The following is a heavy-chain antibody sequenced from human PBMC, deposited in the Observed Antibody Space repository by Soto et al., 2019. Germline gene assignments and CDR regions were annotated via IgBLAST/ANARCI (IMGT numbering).Heavy chain of an antibody. D-gene: IGHD5-12*01. J-gene: IGHJ6*02. V-gene: IGHV4-31*03. CDR1: GGSISSCGYY. CDR3: ASSLSGYDPYGMDV. Sequence: SETLSLTCTVSGGSISSCGYYWSWIRQHPRKGLEWIGYIYYSGSTYYNPSLKSRVTISVDTSKNQFSLKLSSVTAADTAVYYCASSLSGYDPYGMDVWGQGTTVTVSS. CDR2: IYYSGST.